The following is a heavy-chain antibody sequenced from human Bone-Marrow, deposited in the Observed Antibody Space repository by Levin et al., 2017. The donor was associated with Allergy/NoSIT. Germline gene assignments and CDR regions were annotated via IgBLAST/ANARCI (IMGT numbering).Heavy chain of an antibody. CDR2: INHSGIT. J-gene: IGHJ3*02. D-gene: IGHD1-26*01. V-gene: IGHV4-34*01. CDR3: TRGRSSYYPNDAFDI. CDR1: GGSFSGYY. Sequence: NTSETLSLTCTVYGGSFSGYYLNWIRQPPGKGLEWLGEINHSGITNYNPSLTTRVTISQSQDTSKRQISLRLTSVTAADTAVYYCTRGRSSYYPNDAFDIWGRGTFVTVSS.